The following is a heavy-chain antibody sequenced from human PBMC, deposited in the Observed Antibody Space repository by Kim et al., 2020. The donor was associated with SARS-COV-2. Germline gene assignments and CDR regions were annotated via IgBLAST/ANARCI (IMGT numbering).Heavy chain of an antibody. J-gene: IGHJ4*02. V-gene: IGHV4-31*03. CDR3: ARGQVLITMIVVVVGAFDY. CDR2: IYYSGST. Sequence: SETLSLTCTVSGGSISSGGYYWSWIRQHPGKGLEWIGYIYYSGSTYYNPSLKSRVTISVDTSKNQFSLKLSSVTAADTAVYYCARGQVLITMIVVVVGAFDYWGQGTLVTVSS. D-gene: IGHD3-22*01. CDR1: GGSISSGGYY.